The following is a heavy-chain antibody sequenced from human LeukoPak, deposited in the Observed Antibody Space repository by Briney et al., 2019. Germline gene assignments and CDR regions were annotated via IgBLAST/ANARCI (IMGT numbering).Heavy chain of an antibody. D-gene: IGHD2-21*02. Sequence: PGGSLRLSCAASGFTFSRLGMQWVRQAPGKGLEWVAVIHNDGTQGQYGDSVKGRFTISKDNSQNTLHLQLNNLRDADTGVYYCAKEGDEFRGYLDVWGKGTTVTLSS. V-gene: IGHV3-30*02. CDR1: GFTFSRLG. CDR2: IHNDGTQG. J-gene: IGHJ6*04. CDR3: AKEGDEFRGYLDV.